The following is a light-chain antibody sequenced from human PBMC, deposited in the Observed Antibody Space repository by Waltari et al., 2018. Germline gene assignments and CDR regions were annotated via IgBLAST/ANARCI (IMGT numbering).Light chain of an antibody. CDR3: QQYYRVPFT. CDR2: WAS. V-gene: IGKV4-1*01. CDR1: QHVVNSANNKIS. Sequence: DIVMTQSPDSLTVSLGERATINCNPSQHVVNSANNKISLAWYQQKPGQSPQLLIYWASIRESGVPDRFSGSGSATDFTLTISSLQAEDVAVYYCQQYYRVPFTFGPGTRVEIK. J-gene: IGKJ3*01.